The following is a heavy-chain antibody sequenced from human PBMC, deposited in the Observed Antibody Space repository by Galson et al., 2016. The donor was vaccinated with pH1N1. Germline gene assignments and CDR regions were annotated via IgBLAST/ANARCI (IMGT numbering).Heavy chain of an antibody. CDR1: GGSFSDYY. Sequence: ETLSLTCTVYGGSFSDYYWSWIRQPPGKGLEWIGEVNPSGSTIYNPSLNSRVIISADTSTTPFSLTLTSVTAADTAVYFCARVDFGGNLGDWGQGTQVTVSS. CDR3: ARVDFGGNLGD. J-gene: IGHJ4*02. V-gene: IGHV4-34*01. D-gene: IGHD3-10*01. CDR2: VNPSGST.